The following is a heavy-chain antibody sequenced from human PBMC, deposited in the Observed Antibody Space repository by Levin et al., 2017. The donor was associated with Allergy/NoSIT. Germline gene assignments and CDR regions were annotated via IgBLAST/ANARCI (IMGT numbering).Heavy chain of an antibody. D-gene: IGHD2-15*01. CDR3: ARGRGARARNWFDP. CDR2: MNPNSGNT. Sequence: GESLKISCKASGYTFTSYDINWVRQATGQGLEWMGWMNPNSGNTGYAQKFQGRVTMTRNTSISTAYMELSSLRSEDTAVYYCARGRGARARNWFDPWGQGTLVTVSS. CDR1: GYTFTSYD. J-gene: IGHJ5*02. V-gene: IGHV1-8*01.